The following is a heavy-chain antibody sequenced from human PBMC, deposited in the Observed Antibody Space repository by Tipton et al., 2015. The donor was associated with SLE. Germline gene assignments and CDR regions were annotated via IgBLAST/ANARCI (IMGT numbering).Heavy chain of an antibody. CDR3: AREVKIISDSDAFDI. Sequence: TLSLTCTVSGGSISSDNYFWSWIRQHPDKGLEWIGYIHYTGSAYYNPSFRSRFTLSVDTSKNQFSLRLNSVTAADTAAYYCAREVKIISDSDAFDIWGQGTLVTVSS. CDR1: GGSISSDNYF. CDR2: IHYTGSA. J-gene: IGHJ3*02. D-gene: IGHD3-3*02. V-gene: IGHV4-31*03.